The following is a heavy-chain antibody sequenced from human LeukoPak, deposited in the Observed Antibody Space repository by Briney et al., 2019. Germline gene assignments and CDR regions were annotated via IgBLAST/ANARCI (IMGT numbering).Heavy chain of an antibody. CDR3: ARNHNYTDHYNHMDV. D-gene: IGHD3-3*01. CDR1: GGTYSYFA. V-gene: IGHV1-69*06. CDR2: IIPLFGSS. J-gene: IGHJ6*03. Sequence: ASVKVSYKASGGTYSYFAINWVRQAPGQGLEWMGGIIPLFGSSNYTHKFQGRVTFSADKSTNTVYMHLNSLRFEDTAVYYCARNHNYTDHYNHMDVWGRGTAITVSS.